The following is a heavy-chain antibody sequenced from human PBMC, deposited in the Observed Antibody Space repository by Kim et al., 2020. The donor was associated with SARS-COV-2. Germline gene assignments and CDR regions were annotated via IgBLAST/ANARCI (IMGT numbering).Heavy chain of an antibody. Sequence: GGSLRLSCAASGFTFSSYGMHWVRQAPGKGLEWVAVISYDGSNKYYADSVKGRFTISRDNSKNTLYLQMNSLRAEDTAVYYCAKDLSYSGSYCFDYWGQGTLVTVSS. CDR2: ISYDGSNK. V-gene: IGHV3-30*18. CDR3: AKDLSYSGSYCFDY. J-gene: IGHJ4*02. CDR1: GFTFSSYG. D-gene: IGHD1-26*01.